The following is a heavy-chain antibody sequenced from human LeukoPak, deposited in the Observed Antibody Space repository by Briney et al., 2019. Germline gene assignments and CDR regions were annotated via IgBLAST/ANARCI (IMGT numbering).Heavy chain of an antibody. D-gene: IGHD3-10*01. Sequence: SVKVSCKASGGTFSSYAISWVRQAPGQGLEWMGRIIPILGIANYAQKFQGRVTITADKSTSTAYMELSSLRSEDTAVYYCARQPYGSGSYARDFDYWGQGTLVTVSS. V-gene: IGHV1-69*04. CDR2: IIPILGIA. CDR3: ARQPYGSGSYARDFDY. CDR1: GGTFSSYA. J-gene: IGHJ4*02.